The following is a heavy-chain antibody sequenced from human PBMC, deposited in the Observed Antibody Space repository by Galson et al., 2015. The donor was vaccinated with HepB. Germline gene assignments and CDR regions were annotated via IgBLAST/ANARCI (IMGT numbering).Heavy chain of an antibody. D-gene: IGHD2-2*01. V-gene: IGHV1-24*01. CDR2: FDPEDGET. Sequence: SVKVSCKVSGYTLTELSMHWVRQAPGKGLEWMGGFDPEDGETIYAQKFQGRVTMTEDTSTDTAYMELSSLRSEDTAVYYCATLPQAAIERYDDYWGQGTLVTVSS. CDR1: GYTLTELS. J-gene: IGHJ4*02. CDR3: ATLPQAAIERYDDY.